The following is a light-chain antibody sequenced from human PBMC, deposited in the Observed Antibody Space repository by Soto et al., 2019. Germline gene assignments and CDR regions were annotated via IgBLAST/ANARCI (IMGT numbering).Light chain of an antibody. Sequence: QSALTQPASVSGSPGQSVTISCTGTSSDVGRYNYVSWYQQHPGKAPKLMIYDVSNRPSGVSDRFSGSKSGNTASLTISGLQAEDEADYYCSSYSSSSILFGGGTKVTVL. V-gene: IGLV2-14*01. CDR3: SSYSSSSIL. J-gene: IGLJ2*01. CDR1: SSDVGRYNY. CDR2: DVS.